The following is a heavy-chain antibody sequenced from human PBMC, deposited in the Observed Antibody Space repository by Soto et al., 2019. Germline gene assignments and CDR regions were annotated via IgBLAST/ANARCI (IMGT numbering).Heavy chain of an antibody. CDR2: ISGTYGST. Sequence: HPGGSLRLSCAASGFTFSSYGMSWVRQAPGKGLEWVSTISGTYGSTYYADSVKGRFTISRDNSRNTLYLQMDSLRAEDTAVYYCAKGIGGYIYGLFDYWGQGTLVTVSS. CDR1: GFTFSSYG. CDR3: AKGIGGYIYGLFDY. J-gene: IGHJ4*02. V-gene: IGHV3-23*01. D-gene: IGHD5-18*01.